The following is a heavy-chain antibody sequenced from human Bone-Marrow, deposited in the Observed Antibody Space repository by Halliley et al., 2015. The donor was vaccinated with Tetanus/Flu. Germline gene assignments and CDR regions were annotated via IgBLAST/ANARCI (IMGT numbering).Heavy chain of an antibody. D-gene: IGHD6-19*01. J-gene: IGHJ5*02. V-gene: IGHV3-48*02. CDR2: ISSTGNTI. CDR3: ARGIAVTAYDTNNWFDP. Sequence: YISSTGNTIYYADSVKGRFTISRDNAKNSVSLQMNSLRDEDTAVYYCARGIAVTAYDTNNWFDPWGQGTLVTVSS.